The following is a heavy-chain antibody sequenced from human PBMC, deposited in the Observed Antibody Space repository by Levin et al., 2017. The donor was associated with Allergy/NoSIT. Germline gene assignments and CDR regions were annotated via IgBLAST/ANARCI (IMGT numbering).Heavy chain of an antibody. CDR1: GFSLSTSGVG. CDR3: AHSGVYYYGSGSYINWFDP. Sequence: SGPTLVKPTQTLTLTCTFSGFSLSTSGVGVGWIRQPPGKALEWLALIYWDDDKRYSPSLKSRLTITKDTSKNQVVLTMTNMDPVDTATYYCAHSGVYYYGSGSYINWFDPWGQGTLVTVSS. CDR2: IYWDDDK. V-gene: IGHV2-5*02. J-gene: IGHJ5*02. D-gene: IGHD3-10*01.